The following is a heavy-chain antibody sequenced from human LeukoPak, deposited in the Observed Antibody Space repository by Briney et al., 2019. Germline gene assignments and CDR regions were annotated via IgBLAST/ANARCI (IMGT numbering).Heavy chain of an antibody. Sequence: GGSLRLSCTASEFTFSSYAMHWVRQAPGKGLEWVAIVSYDGGNEWYADSVKGRFTISRDNSKNTLYLQMNSLRAEDTAVYYCAKDYSGYDEGDAFDIWGQGTMVTVSS. CDR2: VSYDGGNE. V-gene: IGHV3-30-3*01. J-gene: IGHJ3*02. CDR3: AKDYSGYDEGDAFDI. CDR1: EFTFSSYA. D-gene: IGHD5-12*01.